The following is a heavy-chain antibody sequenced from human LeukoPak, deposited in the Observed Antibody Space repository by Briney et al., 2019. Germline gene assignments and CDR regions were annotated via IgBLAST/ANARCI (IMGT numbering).Heavy chain of an antibody. CDR2: INPSGGIT. Sequence: ASVKVSCKASGYTFTSYYMHWVRQAPGQGLEWMGIINPSGGITNYAQKFQGRVTMTRDTSTSTVYMELSSLRSEDTAVYYCASFIVVVPAAFGELGAFDIWGQGTMVTVSS. CDR3: ASFIVVVPAAFGELGAFDI. D-gene: IGHD2-2*01. J-gene: IGHJ3*02. V-gene: IGHV1-46*01. CDR1: GYTFTSYY.